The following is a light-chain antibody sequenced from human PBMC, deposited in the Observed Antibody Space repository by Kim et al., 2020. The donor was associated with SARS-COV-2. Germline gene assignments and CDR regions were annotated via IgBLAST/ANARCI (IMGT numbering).Light chain of an antibody. CDR1: SLRSYY. CDR3: NSRDSNDNVV. V-gene: IGLV3-19*01. Sequence: ALGQPVRITCQGDSLRSYYATWYQQKPGQAPIVVIYGKNNRPSGIPDRFSGSSSGNTASLTITRTQAGDEADYYCNSRDSNDNVVFGGGTQLTVL. CDR2: GKN. J-gene: IGLJ2*01.